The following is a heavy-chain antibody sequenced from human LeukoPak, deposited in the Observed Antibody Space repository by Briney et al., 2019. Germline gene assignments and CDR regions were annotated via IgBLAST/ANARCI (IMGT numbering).Heavy chain of an antibody. V-gene: IGHV3-23*01. J-gene: IGHJ3*02. CDR1: GFTFSSYA. Sequence: GGSLRLSCAASGFTFSSYAMNWVRQAPGKGLEWVSGISDNGGSTNYVDSVKGRFTISRDNSKNTLYLQMNSLRAEDAAVYYCAKDPYLGEQLANDAFDIWGQGTMVTVSS. CDR3: AKDPYLGEQLANDAFDI. CDR2: ISDNGGST. D-gene: IGHD6-13*01.